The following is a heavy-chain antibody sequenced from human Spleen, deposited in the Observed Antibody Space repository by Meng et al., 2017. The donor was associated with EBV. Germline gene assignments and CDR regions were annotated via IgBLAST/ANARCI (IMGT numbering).Heavy chain of an antibody. D-gene: IGHD5-12*01. Sequence: QVQLLTSGSEVKKPGSSVKVSCKASGGTFSNYGISWVRKTPGQGLEWMGEITPLYGIANYAEKFQGRVTITADTSTSSAYMELSSLTSDDTAVYYCVRDLWLRFGDCVWGQGTLVTVSS. CDR2: ITPLYGIA. CDR3: VRDLWLRFGDCV. J-gene: IGHJ4*02. V-gene: IGHV1-69*17. CDR1: GGTFSNYG.